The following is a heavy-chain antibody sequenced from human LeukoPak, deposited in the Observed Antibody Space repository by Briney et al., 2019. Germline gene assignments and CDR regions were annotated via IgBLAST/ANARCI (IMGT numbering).Heavy chain of an antibody. D-gene: IGHD5-24*01. CDR1: GYTFTGYY. CDR2: INANSGDT. V-gene: IGHV1-2*02. J-gene: IGHJ4*02. Sequence: GSVKVSCKASGYTFTGYYMHWVRQAPGQGLEWMGWINANSGDTNYAQKFQGRVTMTRDTSISTVYMELSSLRSEDTAVYYCARLDGYNVDYWGQGTLVTVSS. CDR3: ARLDGYNVDY.